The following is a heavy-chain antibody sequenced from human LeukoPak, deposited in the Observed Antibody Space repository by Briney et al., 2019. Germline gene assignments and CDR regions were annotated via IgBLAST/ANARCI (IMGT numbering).Heavy chain of an antibody. CDR2: IYPGDSDP. CDR3: ASRDYGGTDY. J-gene: IGHJ4*02. V-gene: IGHV5-51*01. Sequence: GQSRKISCKGSGYSFTSYWIGWVGQMPGRGLEWMGIIYPGDSDPRYSPSFQGQVTISADKSISTAYRLGSSRKASYCAMFYCASRDYGGTDYGDEGTLVTVSS. D-gene: IGHD4-23*01. CDR1: GYSFTSYW.